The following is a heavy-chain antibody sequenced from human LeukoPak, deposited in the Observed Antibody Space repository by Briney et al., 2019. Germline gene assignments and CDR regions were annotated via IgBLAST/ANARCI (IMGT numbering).Heavy chain of an antibody. V-gene: IGHV3-20*04. CDR2: INWNGGRT. J-gene: IGHJ4*02. CDR3: ARESGSVTSEVDFDY. CDR1: GFTFDDYG. Sequence: PGGSLRLSCAASGFTFDDYGMSWVRQAPGKGLERVSGINWNGGRTGYADSMKGRLTISRDNAKNSLYLQMNSLRAEDTAVYYCARESGSVTSEVDFDYWGQGTLVTVSS. D-gene: IGHD4-17*01.